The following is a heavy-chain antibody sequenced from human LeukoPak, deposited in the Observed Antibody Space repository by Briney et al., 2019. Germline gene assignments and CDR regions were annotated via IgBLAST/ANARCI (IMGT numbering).Heavy chain of an antibody. CDR3: ARNGYGSGSWGWFDP. CDR2: IYHSGST. V-gene: IGHV4-59*11. CDR1: GGSISSHF. J-gene: IGHJ5*02. Sequence: PSETLSLNCTVSGGSISSHFWSWIRQPLGKGLEWIGYIYHSGSTDYNPSLKSRVTISLDPSKNQFSLNLTSVTAADTAVYFCARNGYGSGSWGWFDPWGQGTLVTVSS. D-gene: IGHD3-10*01.